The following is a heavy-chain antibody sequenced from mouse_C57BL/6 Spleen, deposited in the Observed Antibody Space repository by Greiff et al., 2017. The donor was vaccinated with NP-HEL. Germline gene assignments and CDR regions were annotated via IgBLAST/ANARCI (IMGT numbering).Heavy chain of an antibody. CDR1: GYTFTSYW. V-gene: IGHV1-50*01. CDR3: ARRGVYSIPFFDY. J-gene: IGHJ2*01. CDR2: IDPSDSYT. D-gene: IGHD2-5*01. Sequence: VQLQQPGAELVKPGASVKLSCKASGYTFTSYWMQWVKQRPGQGLEWIGEIDPSDSYTNYNQKFKGKATLTVDTSSSTAYMQLSSLTSEDSAVYYCARRGVYSIPFFDYWGQGTTLTVSS.